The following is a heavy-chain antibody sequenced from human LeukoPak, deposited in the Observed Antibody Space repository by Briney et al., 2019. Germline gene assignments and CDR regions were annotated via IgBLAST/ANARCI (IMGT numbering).Heavy chain of an antibody. CDR2: ISGSGGST. CDR1: GFTFSSYA. Sequence: PGGSLRLSCAASGFTFSSYAMSWVRQAPGKGLEWVSAISGSGGSTYYADSVKGRFTISRDNAKNSLYLQMNSLRAEDTAVYYCATESGTYSGTCFDYWGQGNLVTVSS. CDR3: ATESGTYSGTCFDY. J-gene: IGHJ4*02. V-gene: IGHV3-23*01. D-gene: IGHD1-26*01.